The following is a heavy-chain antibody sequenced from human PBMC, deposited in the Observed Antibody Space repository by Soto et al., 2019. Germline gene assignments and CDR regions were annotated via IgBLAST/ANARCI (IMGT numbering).Heavy chain of an antibody. Sequence: GSLRLSCAASGFTFSSYGMHWVRQAPGKGLEWVAVISYDGSNKYYADSVKGRFTISRDNSKNTLYLQMNSLRAEDTAVYYCAKGSRALRYFDWSTSLYGMDVWGQGTTVTVSS. J-gene: IGHJ6*02. CDR2: ISYDGSNK. D-gene: IGHD3-9*01. CDR1: GFTFSSYG. V-gene: IGHV3-30*18. CDR3: AKGSRALRYFDWSTSLYGMDV.